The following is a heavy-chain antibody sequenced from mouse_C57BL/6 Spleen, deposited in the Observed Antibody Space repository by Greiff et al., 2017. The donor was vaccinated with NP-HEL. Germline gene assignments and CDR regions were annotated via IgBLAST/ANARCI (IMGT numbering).Heavy chain of an antibody. V-gene: IGHV1-64*01. Sequence: QVQLKQPGAELVKPGASVKLSCKASGYTFTSYWMHWVKQRPGQGLEWIGMIHPNSGSTNYNEKFKSKATLTVDKSSSTAYMQLSSLTSEDSAVYYCARRAGITTRDLLYYYAMDYWGQGTSVTVSS. CDR3: ARRAGITTRDLLYYYAMDY. J-gene: IGHJ4*01. CDR1: GYTFTSYW. CDR2: IHPNSGST. D-gene: IGHD2-4*01.